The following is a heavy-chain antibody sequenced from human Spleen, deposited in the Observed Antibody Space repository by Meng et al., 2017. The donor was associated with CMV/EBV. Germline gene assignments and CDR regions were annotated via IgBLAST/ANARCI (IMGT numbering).Heavy chain of an antibody. CDR2: INPSGGST. CDR1: TRYY. D-gene: IGHD2-2*02. CDR3: ARDRNIVVVPGAIDSYTELDY. V-gene: IGHV1-46*01. Sequence: TRYYMHGVRQAPGKGLEWMGIINPSGGSTTYAQKFQGRVTMTRDTSTSEVYMELSSLRSDDTAVYYCARDRNIVVVPGAIDSYTELDYWGQGTLVTVSS. J-gene: IGHJ4*02.